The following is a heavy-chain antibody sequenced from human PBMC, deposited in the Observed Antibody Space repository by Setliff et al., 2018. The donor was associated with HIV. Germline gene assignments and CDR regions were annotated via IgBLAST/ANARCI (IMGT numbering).Heavy chain of an antibody. CDR1: GASSSSHY. Sequence: SETLSLTCTVSGASSSSHYWSWIRQPPGKAPEWIGYVYNSGTTKYNPSLKSRVTISVDTSKNQFSLRLNSVTAADTAVYYCAAASSWDPLLDYWGQGTLVTVSS. D-gene: IGHD6-13*01. V-gene: IGHV4-59*11. CDR3: AAASSWDPLLDY. J-gene: IGHJ4*02. CDR2: VYNSGTT.